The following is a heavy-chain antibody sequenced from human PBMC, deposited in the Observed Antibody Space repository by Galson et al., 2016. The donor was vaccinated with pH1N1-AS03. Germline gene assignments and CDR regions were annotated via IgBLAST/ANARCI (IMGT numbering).Heavy chain of an antibody. CDR3: VGGSGRGDSYSGQVHLVSRPLRPGVHISDTTYKDQYSMIQVPVSAAHTSGYYLLGGAGVVYND. CDR1: GGSFSGFY. CDR2: IYHTGDT. D-gene: IGHD1-1*01. J-gene: IGHJ4*02. Sequence: ETLSLTCAVSGGSFSGFYWSWVRQPPEKGLEWIGEIYHTGDTTYNSSLRGRVTISVDTSKNQVSLNISLVTAADTSVYYCVGGSGRGDSYSGQVHLVSRPLRPGVHISDTTYKDQYSMIQVPVSAAHTSGYYLLGGAGVVYNDWSQGILVTVSA. V-gene: IGHV4-34*01.